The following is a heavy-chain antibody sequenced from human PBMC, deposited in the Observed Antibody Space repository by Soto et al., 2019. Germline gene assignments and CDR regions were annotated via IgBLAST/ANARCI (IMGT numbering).Heavy chain of an antibody. CDR3: ARRCWEQTFDY. D-gene: IGHD1-26*01. Sequence: QLQLQESGPGLVKPSEPLSPTCAVSSASISRGGFHWGWIRQPPGQGLEWSGSPYSGRTYLNPSLESRVTISADTSKNECSLGLTSVTAADTAVYYRARRCWEQTFDYWGQGTLVSVS. V-gene: IGHV4-39*01. J-gene: IGHJ4*02. CDR1: SASISRGGFH. CDR2: PYSGRT.